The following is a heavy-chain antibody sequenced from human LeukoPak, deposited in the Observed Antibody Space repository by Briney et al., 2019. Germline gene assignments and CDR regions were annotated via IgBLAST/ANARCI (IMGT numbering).Heavy chain of an antibody. CDR2: ISWEGQTT. V-gene: IGHV3-43*01. D-gene: IGHD3-10*01. CDR3: TRDTDYGSATNYFDS. J-gene: IGHJ4*02. Sequence: GRSLRLSCAASGFTFDVYSTHWVRHAPGKGLEWVALISWEGQTTYYADSVRGRFTISRDNSKNSLYLQMNSLRTEDTAFYYCTRDTDYGSATNYFDSWGQGTLVSVSS. CDR1: GFTFDVYS.